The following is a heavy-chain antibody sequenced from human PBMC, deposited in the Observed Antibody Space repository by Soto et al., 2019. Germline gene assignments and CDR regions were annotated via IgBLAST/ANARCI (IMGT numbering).Heavy chain of an antibody. D-gene: IGHD6-6*01. CDR1: GVTFTRCS. J-gene: IGHJ6*02. Sequence: SVKGCWKASGVTFTRCSMQWVRQARGQRVEWIGLIVAGSGSTNYAQKFQGSVTMTRGTSTSTVYMELSSLRSEDTAVYYCARDPPYSSSSNYYYGMDVWGQGTTVPVSS. CDR2: IVAGSGST. V-gene: IGHV1-58*02. CDR3: ARDPPYSSSSNYYYGMDV.